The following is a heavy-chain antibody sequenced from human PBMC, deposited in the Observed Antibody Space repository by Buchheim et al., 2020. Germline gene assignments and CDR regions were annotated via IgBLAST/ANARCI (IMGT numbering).Heavy chain of an antibody. CDR2: FSFSGDKT. Sequence: EVQLLESGGGLVQPGGSLRLSCVASGFTFSDFAMSWVRQAPGKGLEWVSAFSFSGDKTYYADSVKGRFTISRDNSKNKLYLQMTSLRADDTAVYYCAKPGHCTTSSCYTFDSWGQGT. J-gene: IGHJ4*02. D-gene: IGHD2-2*02. CDR3: AKPGHCTTSSCYTFDS. V-gene: IGHV3-23*01. CDR1: GFTFSDFA.